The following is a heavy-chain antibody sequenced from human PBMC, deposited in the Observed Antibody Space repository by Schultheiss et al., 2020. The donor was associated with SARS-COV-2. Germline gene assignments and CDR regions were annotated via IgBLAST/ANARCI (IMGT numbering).Heavy chain of an antibody. CDR3: ARHPYISSGWYGGVDY. D-gene: IGHD6-19*01. J-gene: IGHJ4*02. Sequence: SETLSLTCAVYGGSFSGYYWSWIRQPAGKGLEWIGRIYTSGSTNYNPSLKSRVTISVDTSKNQFSLKLSSVTAADTAVYYCARHPYISSGWYGGVDYWGQGTLVTVSS. CDR2: IYTSGST. CDR1: GGSFSGYY. V-gene: IGHV4-59*10.